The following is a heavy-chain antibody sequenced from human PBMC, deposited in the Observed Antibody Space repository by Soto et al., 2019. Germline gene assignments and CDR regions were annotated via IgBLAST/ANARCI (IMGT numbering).Heavy chain of an antibody. CDR3: AREGGGGYYYDSSAMDV. CDR2: ISYDGSNK. D-gene: IGHD3-22*01. J-gene: IGHJ6*02. Sequence: QVQLVESGGGVVQPGRSLRLSCAASGFTFSSYAMHWVRQAPGKGLEWVAVISYDGSNKYYADSVKGRFTISRDNSKNTLYLQMNSLRAEDTAVYYCAREGGGGYYYDSSAMDVWGQGTTVTVSS. CDR1: GFTFSSYA. V-gene: IGHV3-30-3*01.